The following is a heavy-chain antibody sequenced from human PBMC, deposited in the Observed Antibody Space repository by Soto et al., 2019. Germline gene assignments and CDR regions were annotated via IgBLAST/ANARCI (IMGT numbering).Heavy chain of an antibody. Sequence: EVQLVESGGGLVQPGGSLRLSCTASGFTFSSYWMTWVRQAPGKGLEWVANIKQDGSDKNYVDSVKGRFTISRDNAKNSVFLQMNSLRVDDTAVYYCARYCASTTCRTDGGLDPWGQGTLVTVSS. CDR3: ARYCASTTCRTDGGLDP. V-gene: IGHV3-7*01. CDR2: IKQDGSDK. J-gene: IGHJ5*02. D-gene: IGHD2-21*01. CDR1: GFTFSSYW.